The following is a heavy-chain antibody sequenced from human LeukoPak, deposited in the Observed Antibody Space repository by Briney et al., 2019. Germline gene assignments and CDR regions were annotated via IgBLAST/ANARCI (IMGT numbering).Heavy chain of an antibody. D-gene: IGHD3-16*02. CDR1: GFSFSSYE. V-gene: IGHV3-48*03. CDR3: ARDPMSFYDYVWGSYRENHNWFDP. J-gene: IGHJ5*02. CDR2: ISSSGSTI. Sequence: GGSLRLSCAASGFSFSSYEMNWVRQAPGQGLELVSYISSSGSTIYYADSVKGRFTISRDNAKNSLYLQMNSLRAEDTAVYYCARDPMSFYDYVWGSYRENHNWFDPWGQGTLVTVSS.